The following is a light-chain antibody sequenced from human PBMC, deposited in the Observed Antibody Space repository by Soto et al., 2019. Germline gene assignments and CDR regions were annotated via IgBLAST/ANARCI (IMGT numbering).Light chain of an antibody. CDR3: QQYNNWPLT. CDR2: AAS. V-gene: IGKV3-15*01. J-gene: IGKJ4*01. Sequence: ETVMTQSPATLSVSPGERGTLSCRASRSVSSDLAWFQKKPGQAPRLLIYAASTRATGIPARFSGSGSGTEFTLTISSLQSEYFAVYYCQQYNNWPLTFGGGTKVEIK. CDR1: RSVSSD.